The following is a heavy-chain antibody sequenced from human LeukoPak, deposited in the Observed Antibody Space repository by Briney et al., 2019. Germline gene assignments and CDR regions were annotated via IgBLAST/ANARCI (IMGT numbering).Heavy chain of an antibody. CDR3: ARDVGHGAFDP. D-gene: IGHD2-15*01. V-gene: IGHV3-33*01. Sequence: GGSLRLSCAASGFTFSGYGMHWVRQAPGKGLEWVTVIWSDGSNKYYADSVKGRFTISRDNSKNTLYLQMNSLRAEDTAVYYCARDVGHGAFDPWGQGTLVTVSS. CDR2: IWSDGSNK. CDR1: GFTFSGYG. J-gene: IGHJ5*02.